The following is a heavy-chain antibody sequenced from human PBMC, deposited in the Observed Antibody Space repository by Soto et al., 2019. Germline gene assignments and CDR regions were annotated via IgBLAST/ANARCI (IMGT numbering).Heavy chain of an antibody. CDR2: ISSSSSYI. V-gene: IGHV3-21*01. CDR3: ARDIVSTVSYAAYYYYYGMDV. Sequence: GGSLRLSCAASGFTFSSYSMNWVRQAPGKGLEWVSSISSSSSYIYYADSMKGRFTISRDNAKNSLYLQMNSLRAEDTAVYYCARDIVSTVSYAAYYYYYGMDVWGQGTTVTVSS. CDR1: GFTFSSYS. J-gene: IGHJ6*02. D-gene: IGHD2-2*01.